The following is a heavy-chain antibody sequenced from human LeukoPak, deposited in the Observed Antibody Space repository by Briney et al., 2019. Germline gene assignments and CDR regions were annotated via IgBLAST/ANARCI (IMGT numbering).Heavy chain of an antibody. V-gene: IGHV4-39*07. J-gene: IGHJ4*02. Sequence: SETLSLTCTVSGGSISSSSYYWGWIRQPPGKGLEWIGSIYYSGSTYYNPSLKSRVTISVDTSKNQFSLKLSSVTAADTAVYYCARVRGAAGRKYYFDYWGQGTLVTVSS. D-gene: IGHD6-13*01. CDR1: GGSISSSSYY. CDR2: IYYSGST. CDR3: ARVRGAAGRKYYFDY.